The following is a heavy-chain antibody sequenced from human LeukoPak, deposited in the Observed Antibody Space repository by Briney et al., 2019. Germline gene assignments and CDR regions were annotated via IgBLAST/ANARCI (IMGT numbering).Heavy chain of an antibody. CDR3: ARDRTNDYGHNVGAFDI. CDR1: GFTFSGYW. CDR2: IKPDGGEK. D-gene: IGHD4-17*01. V-gene: IGHV3-7*01. J-gene: IGHJ3*02. Sequence: GGSLRLSCAVSGFTFSGYWMSWVRQAPGKGLEWVANIKPDGGEKNHVDSVKGRFTISRDNVKNSVYLQMNSLRDEDTAVYYCARDRTNDYGHNVGAFDIWGQGTLVTVSS.